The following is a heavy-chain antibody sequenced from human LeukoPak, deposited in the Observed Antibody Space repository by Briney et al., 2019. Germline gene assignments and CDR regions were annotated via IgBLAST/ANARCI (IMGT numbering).Heavy chain of an antibody. Sequence: SETLSLTCTVSGGSISSSSYYWGWIRQPPGKGLEWIGEINHSGSTNYNPSLKSRVTISVDTSKNPFSLKLSSVTAADAAVYYCARGPIVVVPAAIRRYFQHWGQGTLVTVSS. D-gene: IGHD2-2*02. CDR3: ARGPIVVVPAAIRRYFQH. CDR2: INHSGST. CDR1: GGSISSSSYY. V-gene: IGHV4-39*07. J-gene: IGHJ1*01.